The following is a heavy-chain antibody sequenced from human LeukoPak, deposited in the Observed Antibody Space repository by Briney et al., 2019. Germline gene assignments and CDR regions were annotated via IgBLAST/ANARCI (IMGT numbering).Heavy chain of an antibody. Sequence: GGSLRLSCAASGFTFSTYNMHWVRQAPGKGLEWVALMLSDESNKYHADSVKGRFTISRDNSKNAQFLQMNSLRDEDTAVYYCAKDSGYSYGHGLDYWGQGALVTVSS. CDR3: AKDSGYSYGHGLDY. V-gene: IGHV3-30*02. J-gene: IGHJ4*02. D-gene: IGHD5-18*01. CDR2: MLSDESNK. CDR1: GFTFSTYN.